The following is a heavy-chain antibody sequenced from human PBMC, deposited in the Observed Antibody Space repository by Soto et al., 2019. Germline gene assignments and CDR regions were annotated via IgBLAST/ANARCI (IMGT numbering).Heavy chain of an antibody. Sequence: EVQLVESGGGLVKPGGSLRLSCAASGFTFSSYSMNWVRQAPGKGLEWVSSISSSSSYIYYADSVKGRFTISRDNAKNSLYLQMNSLRTKDPAVDYCARYREPWFGEKDAWDIWGQGTMVTVSS. D-gene: IGHD3-10*01. CDR3: ARYREPWFGEKDAWDI. V-gene: IGHV3-21*01. CDR2: ISSSSSYI. CDR1: GFTFSSYS. J-gene: IGHJ3*02.